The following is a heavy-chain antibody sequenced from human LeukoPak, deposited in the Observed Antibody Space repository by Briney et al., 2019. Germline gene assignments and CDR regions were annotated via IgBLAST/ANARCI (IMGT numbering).Heavy chain of an antibody. CDR2: IIPIFGTA. J-gene: IGHJ4*02. D-gene: IGHD6-19*01. V-gene: IGHV1-69*05. Sequence: SVKVSCKASGGTFSSYAISWVRQAPGQGLEWMGRIIPIFGTANYAQKFQGRVTITTDESTSTAYMELSSLRSEDTAVFYCAKTPMPGIAVAEDYWGQGTLVTVSS. CDR1: GGTFSSYA. CDR3: AKTPMPGIAVAEDY.